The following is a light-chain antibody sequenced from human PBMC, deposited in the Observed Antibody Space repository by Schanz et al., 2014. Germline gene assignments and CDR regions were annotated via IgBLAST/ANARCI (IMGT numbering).Light chain of an antibody. V-gene: IGKV3-20*01. J-gene: IGKJ1*01. CDR1: QSIYSKY. CDR2: GAT. Sequence: EIVLTQSPGTLSLSPGERATLSCRASQSIYSKYLAWYQQKPGRAPRLIIHGATTRASGIPDRFSGSGSGTDFTLTISRVEPEDFAVYYCQQYASAPPSTFGQGTKVEIK. CDR3: QQYASAPPST.